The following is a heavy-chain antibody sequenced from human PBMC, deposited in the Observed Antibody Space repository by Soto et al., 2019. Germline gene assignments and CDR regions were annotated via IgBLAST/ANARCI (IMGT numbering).Heavy chain of an antibody. CDR1: GGTXSIYA. D-gene: IGHD2-15*01. CDR3: AREISTVVTGWFDP. Sequence: SXKVSCKASGGTXSIYAIIWVRQAPGQGLEWMGGIIPIFGTANYAQKFQGRVTITADESTSTAYMELSSLRSEDTAVYYCAREISTVVTGWFDPWGQGTLVTVSS. V-gene: IGHV1-69*13. J-gene: IGHJ5*02. CDR2: IIPIFGTA.